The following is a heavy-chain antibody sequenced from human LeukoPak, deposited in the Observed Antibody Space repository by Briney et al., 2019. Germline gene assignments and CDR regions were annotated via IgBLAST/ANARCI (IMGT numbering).Heavy chain of an antibody. V-gene: IGHV3-33*01. J-gene: IGHJ6*02. CDR3: ARDITMVRGVTDGMDV. CDR1: GFTFSSYG. CDR2: IWYDGSNK. D-gene: IGHD3-10*01. Sequence: GRSLRLSCAASGFTFSSYGMHWVRQAPGKGLEWVAVIWYDGSNKYYADSVKGRFTISRDNSKNTLYLQVNSLRAEDTAVYYCARDITMVRGVTDGMDVWGQGTTVTVSS.